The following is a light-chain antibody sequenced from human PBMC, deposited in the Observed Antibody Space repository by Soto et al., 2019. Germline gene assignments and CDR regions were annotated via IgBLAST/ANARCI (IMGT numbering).Light chain of an antibody. J-gene: IGLJ2*01. CDR2: DVS. CDR1: SSDVGGYNY. CDR3: SSYTSSSLVV. Sequence: QSVLTQPASVSGSPGQSITISCTGTSSDVGGYNYVSWYQQHPGKAPKLMIYDVSNRPSGVSNRFSGSKSGNTASLTISGLQAEDEADNYCSSYTSSSLVVFGGGTKLTVL. V-gene: IGLV2-14*01.